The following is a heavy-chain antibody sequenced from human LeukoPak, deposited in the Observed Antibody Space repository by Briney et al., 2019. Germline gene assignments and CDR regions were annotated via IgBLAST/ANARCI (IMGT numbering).Heavy chain of an antibody. D-gene: IGHD5-18*01. CDR1: GYTFTSYG. V-gene: IGHV1-18*01. CDR2: ISAYNGNT. Sequence: ASVKVSCKASGYTFTSYGISWVRQAPGQGLEWMGWISAYNGNTNYAQKLQGRVTMTRDTSTSTVYMELSSLRSEDTAMYYCAIMSRVDTGKSPFDDWGQGSLVTVSS. J-gene: IGHJ4*02. CDR3: AIMSRVDTGKSPFDD.